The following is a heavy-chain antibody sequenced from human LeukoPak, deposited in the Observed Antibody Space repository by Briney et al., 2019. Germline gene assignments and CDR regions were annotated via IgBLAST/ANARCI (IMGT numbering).Heavy chain of an antibody. Sequence: SETLSLTCTVSGGSISSSSYYWGWIRQPPGKGLEWIGSIYYSGSTYYNPSLKSRVTISVDTSKNQFSLKLSSVTAADTAVYYRARLGNSGSYQGAFDIWGQGTMVTVSS. CDR3: ARLGNSGSYQGAFDI. CDR2: IYYSGST. J-gene: IGHJ3*02. V-gene: IGHV4-39*01. D-gene: IGHD1-26*01. CDR1: GGSISSSSYY.